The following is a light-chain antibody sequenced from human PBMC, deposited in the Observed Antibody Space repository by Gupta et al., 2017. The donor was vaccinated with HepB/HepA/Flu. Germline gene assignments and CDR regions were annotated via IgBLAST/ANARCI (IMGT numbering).Light chain of an antibody. V-gene: IGKV3-15*01. CDR2: AAS. CDR1: QRLNDN. CDR3: QQYNNWPYT. Sequence: ETVITQSPATLSVSPGERVTLSCRASQRLNDNLAWYQQRPGQAPRLVIFAASKRATGIPARFSGSESGTEFTLTISSLQSEDFAIYYCQQYNNWPYTFGQGTKLEI. J-gene: IGKJ2*01.